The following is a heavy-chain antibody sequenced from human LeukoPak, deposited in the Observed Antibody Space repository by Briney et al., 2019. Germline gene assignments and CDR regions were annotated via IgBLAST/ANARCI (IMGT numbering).Heavy chain of an antibody. CDR1: GYTFTVYY. V-gene: IGHV1-2*04. Sequence: ASVKVSCTASGYTFTVYYMHWVRQAPGQGLEWMGWINPNSGGTNYAQKFQGWVTMTSDTSISTAYMELSRLRSDDTAVYYCARDRCSGGSCYWFDPWGQGTLVTVSS. CDR2: INPNSGGT. J-gene: IGHJ5*02. D-gene: IGHD2-15*01. CDR3: ARDRCSGGSCYWFDP.